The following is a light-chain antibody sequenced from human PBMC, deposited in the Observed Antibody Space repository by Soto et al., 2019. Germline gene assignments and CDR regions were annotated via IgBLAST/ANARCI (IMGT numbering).Light chain of an antibody. V-gene: IGLV2-14*01. Sequence: QSALTQPASVSGSPGQSITISCTGTSSDVGGYDYVSWYQQHPGKAPKLMIYDVRNRPSGVSNRFSGSKSGNTASLTISGLQAEDESDYYCSSYTSNTTPVLFGGGTKVTVL. CDR3: SSYTSNTTPVL. CDR1: SSDVGGYDY. CDR2: DVR. J-gene: IGLJ2*01.